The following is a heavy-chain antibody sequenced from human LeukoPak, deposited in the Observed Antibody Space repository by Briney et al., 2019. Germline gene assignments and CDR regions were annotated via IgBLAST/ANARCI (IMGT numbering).Heavy chain of an antibody. J-gene: IGHJ4*02. CDR1: GYTFTSYG. Sequence: ASVKVSCKASGYTFTSYGISWVRQAPGQGLEWMGWSSAYNGNTNYAQKLQGRVTMTTDTSTSTAYMELRSLRSDDTAVYYCARGGSYYDFWSGYYSRDFDYWGQGTLVTASS. CDR2: SSAYNGNT. CDR3: ARGGSYYDFWSGYYSRDFDY. V-gene: IGHV1-18*01. D-gene: IGHD3-3*01.